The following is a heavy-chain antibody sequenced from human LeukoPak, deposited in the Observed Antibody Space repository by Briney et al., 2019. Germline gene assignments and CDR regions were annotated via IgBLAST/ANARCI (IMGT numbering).Heavy chain of an antibody. CDR1: GYTFLSYG. V-gene: IGHV1-18*01. CDR2: ISAYNGNT. Sequence: VASVKVSCKASGYTFLSYGVNWVRQAPGQGLEWMGWISAYNGNTNYAQTPQDRVTMTTDTSTSTAYMELRTLRSDDTALYYCAREPSGGRVGAPGGPFDYWGQGTLVTVSS. D-gene: IGHD1-26*01. J-gene: IGHJ4*02. CDR3: AREPSGGRVGAPGGPFDY.